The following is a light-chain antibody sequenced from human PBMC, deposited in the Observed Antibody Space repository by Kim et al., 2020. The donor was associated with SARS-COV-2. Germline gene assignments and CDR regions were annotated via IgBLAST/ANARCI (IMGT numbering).Light chain of an antibody. CDR1: SSNIGLSS. V-gene: IGLV1-44*01. J-gene: IGLJ1*01. CDR3: AAWDDRLTGFV. CDR2: NDY. Sequence: QSVLTQPPSASGTPGQRVTISCSGSSSNIGLSSVSWYQQLPGTAPKLLIYNDYQSPSGVPDRFSGSKSGTSASLAISGLRSEDEAEYFCAAWDDRLTGFVFGTGTQVTVL.